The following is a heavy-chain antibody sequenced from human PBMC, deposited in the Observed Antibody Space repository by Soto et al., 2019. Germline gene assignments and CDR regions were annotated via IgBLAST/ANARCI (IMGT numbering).Heavy chain of an antibody. J-gene: IGHJ4*02. V-gene: IGHV1-46*01. D-gene: IGHD3-22*01. CDR1: GYMFTNYY. Sequence: QVQLVQSGAEAKKPGASVKVSCKASGYMFTNYYLHWVRQAPGQGLEWMGMINPRGGSTSYAQNFRDRVNLTRDTSTTTTYVEMNSLRFAHTAVYYCAREGALYDSRWTTSFDSWGQGTLVTVSS. CDR3: AREGALYDSRWTTSFDS. CDR2: INPRGGST.